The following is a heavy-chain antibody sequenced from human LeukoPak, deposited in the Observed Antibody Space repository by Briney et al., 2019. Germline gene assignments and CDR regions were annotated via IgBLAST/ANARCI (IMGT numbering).Heavy chain of an antibody. CDR2: INHSGST. CDR1: GGSFSGYY. D-gene: IGHD4-17*01. V-gene: IGHV4-34*01. J-gene: IGHJ6*02. CDR3: ARGRATVTNYYYYGMDV. Sequence: SETLFLTCAVYGGSFSGYYWSWIRQPPGKGLEWIGEINHSGSTNYNPSLKSRVTISVDTSKNQFSLKLSSVTAADTAVYYCARGRATVTNYYYYGMDVWGQGTTVTVSS.